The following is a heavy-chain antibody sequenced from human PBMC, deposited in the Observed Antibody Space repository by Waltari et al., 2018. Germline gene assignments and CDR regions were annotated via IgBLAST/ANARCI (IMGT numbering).Heavy chain of an antibody. CDR2: ISYSGNT. CDR1: GGSISNGDYY. V-gene: IGHV4-30-4*08. CDR3: ATQSLSWDAFDV. D-gene: IGHD4-4*01. Sequence: QVQLHESGPGLLKPSQTLSLTCSVSGGSISNGDYYWTWIRQPPGQGLEYIGHISYSGNTYYSPSLKSRIFISVDTSNNQFSLKLSSVSAADTAMYYCATQSLSWDAFDVWGQGTALTVSS. J-gene: IGHJ3*01.